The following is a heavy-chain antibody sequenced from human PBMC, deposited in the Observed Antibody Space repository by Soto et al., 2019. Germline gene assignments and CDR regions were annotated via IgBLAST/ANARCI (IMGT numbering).Heavy chain of an antibody. CDR1: GYTFTSYG. Sequence: GASVKVSCKASGYTFTSYGISWVRQAPGQGLEWMGIINPNSGSTTYAQKFQGRVTMTRDTSTSTVYMELTSLTSGDTAVYYCARAGIAYCSSTTCYLYYYVMDVWGQGTTVTVSS. J-gene: IGHJ6*02. CDR3: ARAGIAYCSSTTCYLYYYVMDV. CDR2: INPNSGST. V-gene: IGHV1-46*01. D-gene: IGHD2-2*01.